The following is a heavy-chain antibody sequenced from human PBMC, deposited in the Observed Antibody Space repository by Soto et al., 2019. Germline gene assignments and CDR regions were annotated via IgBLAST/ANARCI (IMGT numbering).Heavy chain of an antibody. D-gene: IGHD2-8*01. CDR3: ARRRGSNGWFDL. CDR1: GYTFINYD. Sequence: ASVKVSCKASGYTFINYDMNWVRHATGQGLEWVGWMNPESGNTGYAQNFQGRVTMTGNTSMSSVYMELSSLTSEDTAVYYCARRRGSNGWFDLWGQGTLVTVSS. CDR2: MNPESGNT. J-gene: IGHJ5*02. V-gene: IGHV1-8*01.